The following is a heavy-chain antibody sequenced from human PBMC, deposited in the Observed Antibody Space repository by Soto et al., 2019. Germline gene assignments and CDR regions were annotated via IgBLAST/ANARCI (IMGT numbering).Heavy chain of an antibody. Sequence: QVQLVQSGAEVKKPGSSVKVSCKASGGTFSSYAISWVRQAPGQGLEWMGGIIPIFGTANYAQKFQGRVTITADESTSTAYMEPSSLRSEDTAVYYCARDCSSTSCYFYYGMDVWGQGTTVTVSS. V-gene: IGHV1-69*01. CDR2: IIPIFGTA. J-gene: IGHJ6*02. D-gene: IGHD2-2*01. CDR1: GGTFSSYA. CDR3: ARDCSSTSCYFYYGMDV.